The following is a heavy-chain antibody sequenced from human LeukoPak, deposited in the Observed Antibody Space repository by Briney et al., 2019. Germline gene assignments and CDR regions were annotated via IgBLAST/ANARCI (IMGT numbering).Heavy chain of an antibody. Sequence: PGGSLRLSCAASGFTFSSYDMHWVRQATGKGLEWVSAIGTAGDTYYPGSVKGRFTISRENAKNSLYLQMNSLRAGDTAVYYCARGQGYCTNGVCYTVVGDYWGQGTLVTVSS. CDR1: GFTFSSYD. V-gene: IGHV3-13*01. CDR3: ARGQGYCTNGVCYTVVGDY. J-gene: IGHJ4*02. D-gene: IGHD2-8*01. CDR2: IGTAGDT.